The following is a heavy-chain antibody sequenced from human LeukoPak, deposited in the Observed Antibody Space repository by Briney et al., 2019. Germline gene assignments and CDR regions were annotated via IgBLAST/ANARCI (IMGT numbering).Heavy chain of an antibody. V-gene: IGHV4-31*03. D-gene: IGHD3-10*01. CDR1: GGSISSGGYY. J-gene: IGHJ5*02. Sequence: SQTLSLTCTVSGGSISSGGYYWSWIRQHPGKGLEWIGYIYYSGSTYYNPSLKSRVTISVDTSMNQFSLKLSSVTAADTAVYYCARAPLWFGESHYWGGIDPWGQGTLVTVSS. CDR3: ARAPLWFGESHYWGGIDP. CDR2: IYYSGST.